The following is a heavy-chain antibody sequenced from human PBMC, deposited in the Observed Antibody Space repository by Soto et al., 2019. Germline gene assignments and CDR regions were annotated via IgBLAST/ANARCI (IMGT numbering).Heavy chain of an antibody. J-gene: IGHJ4*02. V-gene: IGHV3-72*01. CDR1: GFTFSDHY. CDR3: VRNLASGGTYYFDY. Sequence: EVQLVESGGGLVEPGGSLRLSCAASGFTFSDHYMDWVRQAPGKGLEWIGRVRNKANSYTTEYAASVRGRFTVSRDDSKNSLYLQMNSLKTEDPAMYYCVRNLASGGTYYFDYWGQGTLVTVSS. CDR2: VRNKANSYTT. D-gene: IGHD2-15*01.